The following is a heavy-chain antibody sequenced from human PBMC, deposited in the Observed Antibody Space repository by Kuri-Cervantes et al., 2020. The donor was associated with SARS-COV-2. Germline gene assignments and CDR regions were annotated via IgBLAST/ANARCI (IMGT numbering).Heavy chain of an antibody. Sequence: GGSLRLSCAASGFTFSIYAMSWVRQAPGKGLEWVAVISGSGAVTYYTDSLRGRFTISRDHSKNTVILQMTSLRAEDTAVYYCARSQGEWDLLDPIAYWGRGTLVTVSS. CDR3: ARSQGEWDLLDPIAY. CDR2: ISGSGAVT. J-gene: IGHJ4*02. D-gene: IGHD1-26*01. CDR1: GFTFSIYA. V-gene: IGHV3-23*01.